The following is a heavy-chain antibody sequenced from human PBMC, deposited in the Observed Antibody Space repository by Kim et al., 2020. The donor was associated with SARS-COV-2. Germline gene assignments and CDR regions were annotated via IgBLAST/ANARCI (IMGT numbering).Heavy chain of an antibody. CDR3: ARAIGEVLWFGDKSTWFDP. D-gene: IGHD3-10*01. V-gene: IGHV4-39*07. Sequence: SRVTISVDTSKNQFSLKLSSVTAADTAVYYCARAIGEVLWFGDKSTWFDPWGQGTLVTVSS. J-gene: IGHJ5*02.